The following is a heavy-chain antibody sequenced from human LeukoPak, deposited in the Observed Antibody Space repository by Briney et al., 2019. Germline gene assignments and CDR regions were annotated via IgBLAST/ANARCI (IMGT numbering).Heavy chain of an antibody. CDR2: ISGSGGST. Sequence: QPGGSLRLSCAASGFTLSSYAMSWVRQAPGKGLEWVSAISGSGGSTYYADSVKGRFTISRDNSKNTLYLQMNSLRAEDTAVYYCAKDLRRGDKYSSGSYWGQGTLVTVSS. V-gene: IGHV3-23*01. CDR1: GFTLSSYA. D-gene: IGHD6-19*01. J-gene: IGHJ4*02. CDR3: AKDLRRGDKYSSGSY.